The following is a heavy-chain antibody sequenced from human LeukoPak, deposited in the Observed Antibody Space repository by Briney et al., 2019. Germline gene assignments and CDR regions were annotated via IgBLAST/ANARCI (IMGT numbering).Heavy chain of an antibody. CDR2: ISAYNGNT. CDR1: GYTFTSYG. CDR3: ARERTQYYYDSSGYHYYYYYYMDV. V-gene: IGHV1-18*03. D-gene: IGHD3-22*01. Sequence: ASVKVSCKASGYTFTSYGMSWVRQAPGQGLEWMGWISAYNGNTNYAQKLQGRVTMTTDTSTSTAYMELRSLRSDDMAVYYCARERTQYYYDSSGYHYYYYYYMDVWGKGTTVTISS. J-gene: IGHJ6*03.